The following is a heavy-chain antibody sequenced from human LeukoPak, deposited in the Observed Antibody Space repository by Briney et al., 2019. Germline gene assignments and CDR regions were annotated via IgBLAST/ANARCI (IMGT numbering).Heavy chain of an antibody. D-gene: IGHD1-26*01. V-gene: IGHV3-7*01. CDR1: GFTFSSYW. CDR2: IKQDGSEK. J-gene: IGHJ4*02. Sequence: GGSLRLSCAASGFTFSSYWMSWVRQAPGKGLEWVANIKQDGSEKYYVDSVKGRFTISRDNAKNSLYLQMNSLRAEDTAVYYCARGSIRGSYDFDYWGQGTLVTVSS. CDR3: ARGSIRGSYDFDY.